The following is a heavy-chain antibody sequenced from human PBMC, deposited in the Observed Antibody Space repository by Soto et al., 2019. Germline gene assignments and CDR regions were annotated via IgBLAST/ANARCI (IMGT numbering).Heavy chain of an antibody. D-gene: IGHD3-22*01. Sequence: VQLVQSGAEVKKPGSSVKVSCKASGGTFSSYAISWVRQAPGQGLEWMGGIIPIFGTANYAQKFQGRVTITADESTSTAYMELSSLRSEDTAVYYCATPRRDYYDSSGYIDAFDIWGQGTMVTVSS. V-gene: IGHV1-69*01. CDR1: GGTFSSYA. CDR2: IIPIFGTA. J-gene: IGHJ3*02. CDR3: ATPRRDYYDSSGYIDAFDI.